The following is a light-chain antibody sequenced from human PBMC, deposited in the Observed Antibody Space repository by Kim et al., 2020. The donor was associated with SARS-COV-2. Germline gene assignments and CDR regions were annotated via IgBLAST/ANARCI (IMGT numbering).Light chain of an antibody. CDR1: QYISRW. CDR2: AAS. CDR3: QQANSIPLT. Sequence: DIQMTQSPSSVSASVGDRVTITCRASQYISRWLAWYQQKRGKAPKLLIYAASSFQSGVPSRFSGSTSGTDFTLTISSLQPEDVATYYCQQANSIPLTFGGRTKVDIK. V-gene: IGKV1-12*01. J-gene: IGKJ4*01.